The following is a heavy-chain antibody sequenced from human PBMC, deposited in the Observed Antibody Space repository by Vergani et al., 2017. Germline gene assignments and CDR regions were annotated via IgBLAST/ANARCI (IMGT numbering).Heavy chain of an antibody. CDR3: ARDPLYSTTWPFLLLDMDV. V-gene: IGHV4-61*02. J-gene: IGHJ6*02. CDR2: FYNGGGT. Sequence: QVQLQESGPGLVRPSQTLSLTCTVSGGSISSGSYYWSWFRQPAGQGLEWIGRFYNGGGTSYNPSLKSRVTISVDTSKNQFSLQLSSVTAADTAVYYCARDPLYSTTWPFLLLDMDVWGQGTTVTVSS. D-gene: IGHD6-13*01. CDR1: GGSISSGSYY.